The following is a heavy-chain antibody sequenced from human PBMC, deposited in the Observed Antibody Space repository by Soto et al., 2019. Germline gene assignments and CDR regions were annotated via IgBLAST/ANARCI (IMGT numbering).Heavy chain of an antibody. Sequence: GGSLILSCVASGFTLTNNGMHWVRQAPGQGLEWVAVISSDGSSKYYGDSVRGRFTISRDNSKNTLFLEMNSLRSEDTAVYYCAKDRGLAESGRWSHYYYGLDVWGQASKVTFSS. CDR3: AKDRGLAESGRWSHYYYGLDV. V-gene: IGHV3-30*18. CDR2: ISSDGSSK. CDR1: GFTLTNNG. D-gene: IGHD1-26*01. J-gene: IGHJ6*02.